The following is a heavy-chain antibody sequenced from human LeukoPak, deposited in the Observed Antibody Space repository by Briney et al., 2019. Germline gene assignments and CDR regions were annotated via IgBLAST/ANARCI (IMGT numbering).Heavy chain of an antibody. CDR1: GYTFTGYY. V-gene: IGHV1-2*06. CDR2: INPNSGGT. CDR3: ARSLDFGVVPGGWFDP. D-gene: IGHD3-3*01. J-gene: IGHJ5*02. Sequence: ASVKVSCKASGYTFTGYYMHWVRQAPGQGLEWMGRINPNSGGTNYAQKFQGRVTMTRDTSISTAYMELSRLRSDDTAVYYCARSLDFGVVPGGWFDPWGQGTLVTVSS.